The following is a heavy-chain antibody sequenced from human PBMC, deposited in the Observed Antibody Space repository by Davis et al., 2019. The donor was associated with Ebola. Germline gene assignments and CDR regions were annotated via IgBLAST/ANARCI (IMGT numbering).Heavy chain of an antibody. D-gene: IGHD6-13*01. V-gene: IGHV3-21*01. CDR2: IGPSGSDN. CDR3: VRDGIATFGKVKYYYGMDV. Sequence: PGGSLRLSCEAAGFIFSNYWMNWVRQAPGKGLEWVSSIGPSGSDNHYADSVKGRFTISRDNAKNTLYLQMNSLRVEDTAVYYCVRDGIATFGKVKYYYGMDVWGKGTTVTVSS. J-gene: IGHJ6*04. CDR1: GFIFSNYW.